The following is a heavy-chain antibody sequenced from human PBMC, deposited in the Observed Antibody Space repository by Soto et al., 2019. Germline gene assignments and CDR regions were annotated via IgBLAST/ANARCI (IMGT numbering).Heavy chain of an antibody. D-gene: IGHD3-3*01. CDR2: IYYSGST. CDR1: GGSVSSGSYY. V-gene: IGHV4-61*01. J-gene: IGHJ6*02. CDR3: ARGGFNAGDFWSGYPYYYYYYGMDV. Sequence: PSGTLSLTCTVSGGSVSSGSYYWSWIRQPPGKGLEWIGYIYYSGSTNYNPSLKSRVTISVDTSKNQFSLKLSSVTAADTAVYYCARGGFNAGDFWSGYPYYYYYYGMDVWGQGTTVTVSS.